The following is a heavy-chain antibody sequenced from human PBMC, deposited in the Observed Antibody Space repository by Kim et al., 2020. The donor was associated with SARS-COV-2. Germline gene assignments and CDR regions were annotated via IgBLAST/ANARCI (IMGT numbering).Heavy chain of an antibody. J-gene: IGHJ4*02. V-gene: IGHV3-48*02. CDR3: VRDYSYGLDY. CDR2: IRGGSNDI. CDR1: GFTFSEFS. Sequence: GGSLRLSCAASGFTFSEFSMNWVRQIPGKGLEWISYIRGGSNDIHYADSVKGRFTISRDNAKNSLYLQMNSLRDEDTAVYYCVRDYSYGLDYWGQGTLVT. D-gene: IGHD5-18*01.